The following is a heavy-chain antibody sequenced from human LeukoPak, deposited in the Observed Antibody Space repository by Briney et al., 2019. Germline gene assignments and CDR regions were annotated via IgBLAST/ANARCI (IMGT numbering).Heavy chain of an antibody. D-gene: IGHD3-16*01. J-gene: IGHJ4*02. CDR3: AREGLGELSLDY. V-gene: IGHV1-18*01. CDR1: GGTFSSYA. Sequence: ASVKVSCKASGGTFSSYAISWVRQAPGQGLEWMGWISTDNGDATYAQKLQGRVTMTTDTSTDTVYMELRSLRSDDTAVYYCAREGLGELSLDYWGQGTLVTVSS. CDR2: ISTDNGDA.